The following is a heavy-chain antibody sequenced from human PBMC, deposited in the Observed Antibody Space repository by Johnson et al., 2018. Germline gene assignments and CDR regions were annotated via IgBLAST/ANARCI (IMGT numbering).Heavy chain of an antibody. CDR3: ARVKRGYSYGYGAFDI. CDR2: ISSSSSYI. V-gene: IGHV3-21*01. D-gene: IGHD5-18*01. Sequence: VQLVQSGGGLVKPGGSXRLSCAASGFTFSSYSMNWVRQAPGKGLEWVSSISSSSSYIYYADSVKGRFPISRDNAKNSLYLQMNSLRAEDTAVFYCARVKRGYSYGYGAFDIWGQGTMVTVSS. J-gene: IGHJ3*02. CDR1: GFTFSSYS.